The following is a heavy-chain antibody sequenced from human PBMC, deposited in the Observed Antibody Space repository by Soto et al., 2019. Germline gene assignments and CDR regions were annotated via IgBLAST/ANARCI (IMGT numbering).Heavy chain of an antibody. D-gene: IGHD2-2*01. Sequence: PGGSLRLSCAASGFTFSSYAMSWVRQAPGKGLEWVSAISGSGGSTYYADSVEGRFTISRDNSKNTLYLQMNSLRAEDTAVYYCAKDPYCSSTSCYGEYDAFDIWGQGTMVTVSS. CDR3: AKDPYCSSTSCYGEYDAFDI. CDR2: ISGSGGST. CDR1: GFTFSSYA. J-gene: IGHJ3*02. V-gene: IGHV3-23*01.